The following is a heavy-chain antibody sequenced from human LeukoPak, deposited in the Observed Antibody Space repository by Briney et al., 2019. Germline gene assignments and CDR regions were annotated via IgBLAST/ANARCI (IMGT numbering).Heavy chain of an antibody. Sequence: PGGSLRLSCAASGFTFNIYETNWVRQAPGKGLEWVSYISSRGGTIYCADSVKGRFTISRDNAKNSLYLQMNSLRAEDTAVYYCARVNGYHFDYWGQGTLVTVSS. CDR1: GFTFNIYE. V-gene: IGHV3-48*03. CDR2: ISSRGGTI. CDR3: ARVNGYHFDY. J-gene: IGHJ4*02. D-gene: IGHD5-24*01.